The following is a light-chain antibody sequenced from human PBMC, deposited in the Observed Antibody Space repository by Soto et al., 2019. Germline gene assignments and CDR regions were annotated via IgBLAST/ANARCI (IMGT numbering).Light chain of an antibody. V-gene: IGKV3-11*01. CDR3: QQRPNWPLT. CDR1: QSISSH. J-gene: IGKJ4*01. Sequence: EIVLTQSPATLSLSPGERATLSCRASQSISSHLAWYQQKPGQAPRLLMYDASNRATGIPARFSGSGSGTDFTLTISSLEPEGFAVYYCQQRPNWPLTFGGGTKVEIK. CDR2: DAS.